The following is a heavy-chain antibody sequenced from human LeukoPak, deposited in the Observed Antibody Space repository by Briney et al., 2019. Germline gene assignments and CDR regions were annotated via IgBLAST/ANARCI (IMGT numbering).Heavy chain of an antibody. Sequence: ASVKVSXKASGYTFTGYYMHWVRQAPGQGLEWMGRINPNSGGTNYAQKFQGRVTMTRDTSISTAYMELSRLRSDDTAVYYCARAYYYDSSGYYRNWGQGTQVTVSS. CDR2: INPNSGGT. CDR3: ARAYYYDSSGYYRN. D-gene: IGHD3-22*01. V-gene: IGHV1-2*06. CDR1: GYTFTGYY. J-gene: IGHJ4*02.